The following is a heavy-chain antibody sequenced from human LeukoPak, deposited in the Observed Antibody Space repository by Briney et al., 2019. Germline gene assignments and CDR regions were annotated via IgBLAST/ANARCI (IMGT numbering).Heavy chain of an antibody. J-gene: IGHJ3*02. CDR1: GYTFTSYG. D-gene: IGHD3-22*01. V-gene: IGHV1-18*01. Sequence: GASVKVSCKASGYTFTSYGISWVRQAPGQGLEWMGWISAYNGNTNYAQKLQGRVTMTTDTSTSTAYMELRSLRSDDTAVYYCARSQTYYYDSSGYPAWAFDIWGQGTMVTVPS. CDR3: ARSQTYYYDSSGYPAWAFDI. CDR2: ISAYNGNT.